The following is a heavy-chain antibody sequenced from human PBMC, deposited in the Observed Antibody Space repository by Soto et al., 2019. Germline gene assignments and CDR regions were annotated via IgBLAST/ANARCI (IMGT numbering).Heavy chain of an antibody. CDR3: AKGWKYSSSWYRGENYYFDY. Sequence: GGSLRLSCAASGFTFDDYAMHWVRQAPGKGLEWVSGISWNSGSIGYADSVKGRFTISRDNAKNSLYLQMNSLRAEDTALYYCAKGWKYSSSWYRGENYYFDYWGQGTLVTVSS. CDR2: ISWNSGSI. CDR1: GFTFDDYA. V-gene: IGHV3-9*01. J-gene: IGHJ4*02. D-gene: IGHD6-13*01.